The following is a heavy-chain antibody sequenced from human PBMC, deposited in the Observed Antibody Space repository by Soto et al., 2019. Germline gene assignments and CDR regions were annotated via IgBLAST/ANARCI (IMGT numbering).Heavy chain of an antibody. V-gene: IGHV3-74*01. D-gene: IGHD2-15*01. J-gene: IGHJ4*02. CDR2: INRDGSST. CDR3: ARRDGSCLDY. CDR1: GFTFSSYW. Sequence: EVQLVESGGGLVQPGGSLRLSCAASGFTFSSYWMHLVRQAPGKGLVWVSRINRDGSSTSYADSVKGRFTIARANAKNALYLQMNSLRAEDTAVYYCARRDGSCLDYWGQGTLVTVSS.